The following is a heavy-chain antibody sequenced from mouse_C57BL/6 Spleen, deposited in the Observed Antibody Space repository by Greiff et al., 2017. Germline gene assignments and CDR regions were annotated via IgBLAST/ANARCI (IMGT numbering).Heavy chain of an antibody. V-gene: IGHV1-64*01. CDR3: ASSGEYVLGAY. D-gene: IGHD2-10*02. CDR2: IHPNSGST. CDR1: GYTFTSYW. Sequence: QVQLQQPGAELVKPGASVKLSCKASGYTFTSYWMHWVKQRPGPGLEWIGMIHPNSGSTNYNENFTSKATLTVDKSSSTAYMQLSSLTSEDSAVYYCASSGEYVLGAYWGQGTLVTVSA. J-gene: IGHJ3*01.